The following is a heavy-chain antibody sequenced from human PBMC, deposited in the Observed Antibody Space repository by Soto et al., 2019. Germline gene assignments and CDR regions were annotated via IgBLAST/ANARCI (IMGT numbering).Heavy chain of an antibody. J-gene: IGHJ5*02. CDR3: ARMESFGSLNWCNP. CDR2: MNPGSGDT. V-gene: IGHV1-8*02. D-gene: IGHD5-18*01. CDR1: GYTFTNND. Sequence: ASVKVSCKASGYTFTNNDVSWVRQATVQGLEWMGWMNPGSGDTGYAQKFQGRVTMTRDISIATAYMELNSLTSEDTAIYYCARMESFGSLNWCNPWGQGTLVTVSS.